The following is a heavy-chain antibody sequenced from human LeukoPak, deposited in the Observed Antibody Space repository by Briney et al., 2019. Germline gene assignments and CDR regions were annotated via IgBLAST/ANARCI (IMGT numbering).Heavy chain of an antibody. V-gene: IGHV3-23*01. CDR3: AKIAHYDFWSDHPHY. CDR2: ISCSGGST. CDR1: GFTFSSYA. D-gene: IGHD3-3*01. Sequence: GGSLRLSCAASGFTFSSYAMSWVRQAPGKGLEWVSSISCSGGSTYYAASVKGRFTISRDNSKNTLYLQMNSLRAEDTAVYYCAKIAHYDFWSDHPHYWGQGTLVTVSS. J-gene: IGHJ4*02.